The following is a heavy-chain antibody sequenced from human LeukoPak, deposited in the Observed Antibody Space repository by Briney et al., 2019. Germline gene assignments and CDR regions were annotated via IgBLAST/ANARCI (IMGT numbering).Heavy chain of an antibody. CDR3: ATERGYDILTGYYNVEASTRSQPTRYYYYYMDV. CDR1: GYTFTDYY. Sequence: ASVKVSCKVSGYTFTDYYMHWVQQAPGKGLEWMGLVDPEDGETIYAEKFQGRVTITADTSTDTAYMELSSLRSEDTAVYYCATERGYDILTGYYNVEASTRSQPTRYYYYYMDVWGKGTTVTVSS. J-gene: IGHJ6*03. D-gene: IGHD3-9*01. CDR2: VDPEDGET. V-gene: IGHV1-69-2*01.